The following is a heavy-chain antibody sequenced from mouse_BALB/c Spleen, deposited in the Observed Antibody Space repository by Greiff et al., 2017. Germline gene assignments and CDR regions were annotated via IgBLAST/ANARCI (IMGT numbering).Heavy chain of an antibody. CDR3: ARGIYYGNYYWYFDV. CDR1: GFTFSSYA. D-gene: IGHD2-1*01. Sequence: EVQGVESGGGLVQPGGSLKLSCAASGFTFSSYAMSWVRQTPEKRLEWVASISSGGSTYYPDSVKGRFTISRDNARNILYLQMSSLRSEDTAMYYCARGIYYGNYYWYFDVWGAGTTVTVSS. J-gene: IGHJ1*01. V-gene: IGHV5-6-5*01. CDR2: ISSGGST.